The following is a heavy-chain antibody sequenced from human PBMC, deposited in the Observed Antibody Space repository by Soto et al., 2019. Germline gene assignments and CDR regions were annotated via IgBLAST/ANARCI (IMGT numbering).Heavy chain of an antibody. D-gene: IGHD3-3*01. CDR1: GFTFSSYA. V-gene: IGHV3-30-3*01. CDR3: ARDRYDFWSGPAYFYYGMDV. CDR2: ISYDGSNK. Sequence: AGGSLRLSCAASGFTFSSYAMHWVRQAPGKGLEWVAVISYDGSNKYYADSVKGRFTISRDNSKNTLYLQMNSLRAEDTAVYYCARDRYDFWSGPAYFYYGMDVWGQGTTVTVSS. J-gene: IGHJ6*02.